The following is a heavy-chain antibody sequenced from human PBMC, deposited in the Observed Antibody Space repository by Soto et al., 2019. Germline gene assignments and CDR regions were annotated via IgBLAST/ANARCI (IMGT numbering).Heavy chain of an antibody. CDR2: IYYSGST. Sequence: SETLSLTCTVSGGSISSYYGSWIRQPPGKGLEWIGYIYYSGSTNYNPSLKSRVTISVDTSKNQFSLKLSSVTAADTAVYYCARPRYGGSRYGFDYWGQGTLVTVSS. D-gene: IGHD1-26*01. V-gene: IGHV4-59*08. CDR3: ARPRYGGSRYGFDY. J-gene: IGHJ4*02. CDR1: GGSISSYY.